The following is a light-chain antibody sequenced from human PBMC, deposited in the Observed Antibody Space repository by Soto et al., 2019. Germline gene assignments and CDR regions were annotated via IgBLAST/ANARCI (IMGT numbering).Light chain of an antibody. CDR3: HQRKSWPRT. Sequence: EIVLTQSPGTLSLSPGERATLSCRASQSVSNNYLAWYQHKPGQAPRLLIYDTSNRATGIPARFSGSGSGTDFTLTISSLEPEDFAVYYCHQRKSWPRTFGQGTKVDIK. CDR2: DTS. V-gene: IGKV3-11*01. CDR1: QSVSNNY. J-gene: IGKJ1*01.